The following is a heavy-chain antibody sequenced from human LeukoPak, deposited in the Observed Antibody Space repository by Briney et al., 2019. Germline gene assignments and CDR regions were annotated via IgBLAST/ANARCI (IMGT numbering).Heavy chain of an antibody. CDR3: ARGIKFDAFDI. Sequence: GASVKVSCKASGYTFTSYDINWVRQATGQGLEWMGWMNPNSGNTGYAQKFQGRVTITRNTSISTAYRELSSLRSEDTAVYYCARGIKFDAFDIWGQGTMVTVSS. V-gene: IGHV1-8*03. J-gene: IGHJ3*02. CDR2: MNPNSGNT. CDR1: GYTFTSYD.